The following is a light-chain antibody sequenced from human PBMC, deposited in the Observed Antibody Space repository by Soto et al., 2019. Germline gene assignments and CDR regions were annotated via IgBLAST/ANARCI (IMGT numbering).Light chain of an antibody. V-gene: IGLV2-8*01. CDR1: SSDVGGYNY. CDR3: SLYAGSNNSV. CDR2: EVS. Sequence: QSVLTQPPSASGSPGQSVTISCTGTSSDVGGYNYVSWYQQHPGKAPKLIIYEVSKRPSGVPDRFSGSKSGNTASLTVSGLQAEDEADYYCSLYAGSNNSVFGTGTKLTVL. J-gene: IGLJ1*01.